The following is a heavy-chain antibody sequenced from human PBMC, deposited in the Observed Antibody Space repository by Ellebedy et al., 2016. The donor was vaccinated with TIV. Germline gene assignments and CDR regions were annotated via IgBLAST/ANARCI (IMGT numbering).Heavy chain of an antibody. J-gene: IGHJ2*01. D-gene: IGHD6-13*01. CDR2: INTNNGNP. CDR3: ARAAAAGFFWYFDL. Sequence: AASVKVSCKASGYSFINYAMNWVRQAPGQGLEWMGWINTNNGNPTYATGFTGRFVFSLDTSVSTAYLHISSLKAEDTAIYYCARAAAAGFFWYFDLWGRGTLVTVSS. CDR1: GYSFINYA. V-gene: IGHV7-4-1*02.